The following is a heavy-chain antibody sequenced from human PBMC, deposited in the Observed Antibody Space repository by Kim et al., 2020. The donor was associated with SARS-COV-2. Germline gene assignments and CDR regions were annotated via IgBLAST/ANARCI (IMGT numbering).Heavy chain of an antibody. D-gene: IGHD3-10*01. V-gene: IGHV3-23*01. CDR2: IDEDSGLT. Sequence: GGSLRLSCAAVGFTFKNDGMTWVRQAPGWGLEWISTIDEDSGLTNYADSVKGRFTISIDKSKNTLFLQMNSLRVEDTAVYYCAHQLFASGTRWCDPWGQGTLVTVSS. CDR1: GFTFKNDG. CDR3: AHQLFASGTRWCDP. J-gene: IGHJ5*02.